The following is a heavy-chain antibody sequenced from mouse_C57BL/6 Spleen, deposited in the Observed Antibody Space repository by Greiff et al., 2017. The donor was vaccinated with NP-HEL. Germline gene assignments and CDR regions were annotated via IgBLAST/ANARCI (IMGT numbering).Heavy chain of an antibody. J-gene: IGHJ2*01. V-gene: IGHV7-3*01. CDR1: GFTFTDYY. Sequence: EVKLVESGGGLVQPGGSLSLSCAASGFTFTDYYMSWVRQPPGKALEWLGFIRNKANGYTTEYSASVKGRFTISRDNAQNILYLQMNALRAEDSATYYCARRLITTVPDYWGQGTTLTVSA. CDR3: ARRLITTVPDY. CDR2: IRNKANGYTT. D-gene: IGHD1-1*01.